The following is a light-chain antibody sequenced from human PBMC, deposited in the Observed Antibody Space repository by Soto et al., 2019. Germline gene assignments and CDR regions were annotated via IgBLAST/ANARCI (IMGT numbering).Light chain of an antibody. CDR2: RDN. Sequence: QSVLTQTPSVSGTPGQRVNISCSGSSSNIGRNYVYWYHQFPVMAPKLFIYRDNDRPSGVSDRFSGSKSGTSASLAISGLRSGDEADYHCATWDDSLGGQVFGGGTKLTVL. J-gene: IGLJ2*01. CDR1: SSNIGRNY. V-gene: IGLV1-47*01. CDR3: ATWDDSLGGQV.